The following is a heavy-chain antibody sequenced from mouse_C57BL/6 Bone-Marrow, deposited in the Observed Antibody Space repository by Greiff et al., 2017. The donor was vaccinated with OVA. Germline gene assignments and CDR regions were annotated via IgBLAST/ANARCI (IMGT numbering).Heavy chain of an antibody. V-gene: IGHV3-6*01. CDR2: ISYDGSN. Sequence: VQLKQSGPGLVKPSQSLSLTCSVTGYSITSGYYWNWIRQFPGNKLEWMGYISYDGSNNYNPSLKNRISITRDTSKNQFFLKLNSVTTEDTATYYCARGGNYYDYAMDYWGQGTSVTVSS. D-gene: IGHD2-1*01. CDR3: ARGGNYYDYAMDY. J-gene: IGHJ4*01. CDR1: GYSITSGYY.